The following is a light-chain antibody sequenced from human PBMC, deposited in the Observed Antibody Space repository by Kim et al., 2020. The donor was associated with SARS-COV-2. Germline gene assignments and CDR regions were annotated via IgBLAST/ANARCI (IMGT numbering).Light chain of an antibody. CDR3: NSRASNDNVV. CDR1: SLRSYY. CDR2: GKN. V-gene: IGLV3-19*01. Sequence: SSELTQDPAVSVALGQTVRITCQGDSLRSYYATWYQQKPGQAPILVIYGKNNRPSGTPDRFSGSSSGNTASLTITGTQAGDEADYYCNSRASNDNVVFGGGTQLTVL. J-gene: IGLJ2*01.